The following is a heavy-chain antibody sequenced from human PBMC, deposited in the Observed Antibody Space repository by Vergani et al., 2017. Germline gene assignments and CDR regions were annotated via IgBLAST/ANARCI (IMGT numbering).Heavy chain of an antibody. J-gene: IGHJ6*02. CDR2: LNTDGGST. CDR3: TRSLRPNHGYNYVHYQWYYSMDV. D-gene: IGHD5-24*01. Sequence: QVQLVQSGAEVRKPGASVKISCKASGYIFTTYWIHWVRQVPGEGLEWMGILNTDGGSTRYAQKFQDRVTMTRDTSTSTVYIELRNLRSDDTAVYYCTRSLRPNHGYNYVHYQWYYSMDVWGQGTTVTVSS. V-gene: IGHV1-46*03. CDR1: GYIFTTYW.